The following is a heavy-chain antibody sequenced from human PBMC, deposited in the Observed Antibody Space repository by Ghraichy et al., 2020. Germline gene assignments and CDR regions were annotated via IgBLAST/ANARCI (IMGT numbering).Heavy chain of an antibody. V-gene: IGHV3-23*01. CDR1: GFTFSSYA. J-gene: IGHJ4*02. D-gene: IGHD2-2*01. CDR2: ISGSGGST. Sequence: GESLNISCAASGFTFSSYAMSWVRQAPGKGLEWVSAISGSGGSTYYADSVKGRFTISRDNSKNTLYLQMNSLRAEDTAVYYCAKDRTSIVVVPAAIDYWGQGTLVTVSS. CDR3: AKDRTSIVVVPAAIDY.